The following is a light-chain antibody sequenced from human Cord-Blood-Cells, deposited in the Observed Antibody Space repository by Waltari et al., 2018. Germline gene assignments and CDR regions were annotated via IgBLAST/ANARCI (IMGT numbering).Light chain of an antibody. V-gene: IGLV2-23*01. CDR3: CSYAGSSTWV. CDR1: SSDVGSYNL. Sequence: QSALTQPASVSGSPGQSITISCTGTSSDVGSYNLVSLYQQHPGKAPKLMSYEGSKRPSGFSNRFSGSKSGNTASLTISGHQAEDEADYYCCSYAGSSTWVFGGGTKLTVL. CDR2: EGS. J-gene: IGLJ3*02.